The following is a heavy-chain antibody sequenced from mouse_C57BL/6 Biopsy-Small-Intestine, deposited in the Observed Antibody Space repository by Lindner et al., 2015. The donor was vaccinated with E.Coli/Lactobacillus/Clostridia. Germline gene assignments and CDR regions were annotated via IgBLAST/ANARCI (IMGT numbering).Heavy chain of an antibody. J-gene: IGHJ2*01. CDR1: GYTFTSYT. D-gene: IGHD2-3*01. CDR2: INPSSGYT. V-gene: IGHV1-4*01. CDR3: TTGGWLLRTSDY. Sequence: VQLQESGAELARPGASVKMSCKASGYTFTSYTMHWVKQRPGQGLEWIGYINPSSGYTKYNQKFKDKATLTADKSSNTAYLQLSSLTSEDTAVYYCTTGGWLLRTSDYWGQGTTLTVSS.